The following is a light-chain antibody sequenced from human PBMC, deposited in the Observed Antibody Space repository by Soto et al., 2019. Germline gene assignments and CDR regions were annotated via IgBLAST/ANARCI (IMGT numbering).Light chain of an antibody. CDR1: QSVSSNY. V-gene: IGKV3-20*01. CDR2: DAS. CDR3: QQYGSSLSIT. J-gene: IGKJ5*01. Sequence: EIVLTQSPGTLSLSPGERATLSCRASQSVSSNYLAWYQQKPGQAPRLLIYDASSRATGIPDRFSGSGSGTDFTLTISRLEPEDFAVYYCQQYGSSLSITFGQGTRLESK.